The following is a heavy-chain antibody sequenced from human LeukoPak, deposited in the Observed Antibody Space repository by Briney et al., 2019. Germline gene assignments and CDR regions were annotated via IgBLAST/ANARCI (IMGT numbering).Heavy chain of an antibody. V-gene: IGHV3-43*02. D-gene: IGHD2-2*01. J-gene: IGHJ4*02. Sequence: GGSLRLSCAASGFTFDDYDMHWVRQAPGKGLEWVSLISGDGGSTYYADSVRGRFTTSRDNSKNSLYLQMNSLRTEDTALYYCAKEYCSTTTCYLSRPLAYWGQGTLVTVSS. CDR3: AKEYCSTTTCYLSRPLAY. CDR1: GFTFDDYD. CDR2: ISGDGGST.